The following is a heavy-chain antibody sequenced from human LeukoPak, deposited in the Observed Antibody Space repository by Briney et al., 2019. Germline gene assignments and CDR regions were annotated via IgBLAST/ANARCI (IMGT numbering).Heavy chain of an antibody. D-gene: IGHD4-23*01. J-gene: IGHJ6*03. Sequence: GGSLRLSCAASGFTFSSYGMSWVRQAPGKGLEWVSAISGSGGSTYYADSVKGRFTISRDNSKNTLYLQMNSLRAEDTAVYYCARGASLTTVVTRGNYMDVWGKGTTVTVSS. CDR3: ARGASLTTVVTRGNYMDV. CDR2: ISGSGGST. CDR1: GFTFSSYG. V-gene: IGHV3-23*01.